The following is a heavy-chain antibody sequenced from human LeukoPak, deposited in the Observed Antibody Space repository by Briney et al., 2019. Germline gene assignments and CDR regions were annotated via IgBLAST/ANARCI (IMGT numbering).Heavy chain of an antibody. CDR3: ARLNYDYVWGSYRIYYYYYMDV. CDR2: IYHSGST. J-gene: IGHJ6*03. CDR1: GYSISSGYY. V-gene: IGHV4-38-2*01. D-gene: IGHD3-16*02. Sequence: SETLSLTCAVSGYSISSGYYWGWIRQPPGKGLEWIGSIYHSGSTYYNPSLKSRVTISVDTSKNQFSLKPSSVTAADTAVYYCARLNYDYVWGSYRIYYYYYMDVWGKGTTVTVSS.